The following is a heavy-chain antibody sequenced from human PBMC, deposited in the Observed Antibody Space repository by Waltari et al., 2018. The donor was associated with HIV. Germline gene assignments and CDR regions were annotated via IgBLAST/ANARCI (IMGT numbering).Heavy chain of an antibody. Sequence: QVQLVQSGAEVKKPGASVKVSCKASGYTFTSYDITWVRQATGQGPGLMGWMKANSGKTGYAHKFQVRVTMTRITSISTAYRELSSLRSEDTAVYYCARYYDYGGNPIYYGMDVWGQGTTVTVSS. J-gene: IGHJ6*02. CDR2: MKANSGKT. CDR1: GYTFTSYD. CDR3: ARYYDYGGNPIYYGMDV. V-gene: IGHV1-8*01. D-gene: IGHD4-17*01.